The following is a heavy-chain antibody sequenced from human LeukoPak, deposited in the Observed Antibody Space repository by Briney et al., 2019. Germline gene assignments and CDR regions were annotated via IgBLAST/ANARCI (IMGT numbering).Heavy chain of an antibody. CDR3: ITDPAGVTTVTSPNYYFDY. V-gene: IGHV3-15*04. D-gene: IGHD4-17*01. J-gene: IGHJ4*02. Sequence: GGSLRLSCAASGFTFTDAWMSWVRQAPGKGLEWVARIASKSRGGTTAYAAPVQGRFIITRDDSENTLYLQMHSLKTEDTAVYYCITDPAGVTTVTSPNYYFDYWGQGTLVTVSS. CDR1: GFTFTDAW. CDR2: IASKSRGGTT.